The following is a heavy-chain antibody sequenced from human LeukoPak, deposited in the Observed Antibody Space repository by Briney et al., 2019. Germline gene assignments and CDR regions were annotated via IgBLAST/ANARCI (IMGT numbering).Heavy chain of an antibody. J-gene: IGHJ4*02. V-gene: IGHV3-43D*03. CDR3: AKDIGGGSYFDY. Sequence: PGGSLRLSCAASGFTFDDYGMHWVRQAPGKDLEWVSLISWDGGSPFYADSVKGRFTISRDNSKNSLYLQMNSLRAEDTALYYCAKDIGGGSYFDYWGQGTLVTVSS. CDR2: ISWDGGSP. D-gene: IGHD1-26*01. CDR1: GFTFDDYG.